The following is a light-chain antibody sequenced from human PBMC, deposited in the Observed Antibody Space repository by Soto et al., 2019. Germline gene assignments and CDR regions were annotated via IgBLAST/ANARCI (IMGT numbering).Light chain of an antibody. Sequence: DIQMTQSPSTMYTSVGDRITITCRASQSISSWLAWYQKKPGKAPKLLIYKASTLKSGVPSRFSGSGSGTEFTLTISSLQPDDFATYYCQHYNSYSEAFGQGTKVDIK. V-gene: IGKV1-5*03. J-gene: IGKJ1*01. CDR1: QSISSW. CDR2: KAS. CDR3: QHYNSYSEA.